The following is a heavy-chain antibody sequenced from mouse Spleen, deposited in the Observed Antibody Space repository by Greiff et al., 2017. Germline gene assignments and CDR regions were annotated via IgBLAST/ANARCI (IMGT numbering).Heavy chain of an antibody. V-gene: IGHV1-69*02. CDR2: IDPSDSYT. Sequence: VQLQQPGAELVKPGASVKLSCKASGYTFTSYWMHWVKQRPGQGLEWIGEIDPSDSYTNYNQKFKGKATLTVDKSSSTAYMQLSSLTSEDSAVYYCARKTDYWGQGTTLTVSS. CDR3: ARKTDY. J-gene: IGHJ2*01. CDR1: GYTFTSYW.